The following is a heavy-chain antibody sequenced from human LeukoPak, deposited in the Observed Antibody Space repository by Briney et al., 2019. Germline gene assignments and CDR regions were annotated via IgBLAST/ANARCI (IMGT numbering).Heavy chain of an antibody. V-gene: IGHV3-73*01. CDR3: TIAVAGYMDV. D-gene: IGHD6-19*01. CDR1: GFTFSGSA. CDR2: IRSKANSYAT. J-gene: IGHJ6*03. Sequence: GGSLRLSCAASGFTFSGSAMHCVRQASGKGLEWVGRIRSKANSYATAYAASVKGRFTIYRDDSKNTAYLQMNSLKTEDTAVYYCTIAVAGYMDVWGKGTTVTVSS.